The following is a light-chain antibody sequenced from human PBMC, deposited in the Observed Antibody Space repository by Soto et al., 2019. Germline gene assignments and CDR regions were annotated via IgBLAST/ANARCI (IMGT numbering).Light chain of an antibody. J-gene: IGKJ3*01. CDR1: QSISTY. CDR2: AAS. V-gene: IGKV1-39*01. Sequence: DIQMTQSPSSLSASVGGRVTITCRASQSISTYLNWYQHKPGKAPELLIYAASTLQSGVPSRFSGSGSGTDFTLTISSLQPEDIATYFCQQTYTTPKVTFGPGTKVDIK. CDR3: QQTYTTPKVT.